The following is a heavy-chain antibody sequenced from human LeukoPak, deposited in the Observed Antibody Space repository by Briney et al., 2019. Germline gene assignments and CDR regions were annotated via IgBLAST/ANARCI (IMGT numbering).Heavy chain of an antibody. D-gene: IGHD3-9*01. CDR2: IWYDGSNK. CDR3: AKESYDILTGYFDY. V-gene: IGHV3-33*06. CDR1: GFTLSDYY. J-gene: IGHJ4*02. Sequence: GGSLRLSCAASGFTLSDYYMSWIRQAPGKGREWVAVIWYDGSNKYYADSVKGRFTISRDNSKNTLYLQMNSLRAEDTAVYYCAKESYDILTGYFDYWGQGTLVTVSS.